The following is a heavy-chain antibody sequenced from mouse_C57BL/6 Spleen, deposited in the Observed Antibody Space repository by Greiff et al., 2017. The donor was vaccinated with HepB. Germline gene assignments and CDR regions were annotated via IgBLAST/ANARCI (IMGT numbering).Heavy chain of an antibody. Sequence: VQLKESGPELVKPGASVKMSCKASGYTFTDYNMHWVKQSHGKSLEWIGYINPNNGGTSYNQKFKGKATLTVNKSSSTAYMELRSLTSEDSAVYYCARKIEDYFDYWGQGTTLTVSS. CDR2: INPNNGGT. CDR1: GYTFTDYN. CDR3: ARKIEDYFDY. V-gene: IGHV1-22*01. J-gene: IGHJ2*01.